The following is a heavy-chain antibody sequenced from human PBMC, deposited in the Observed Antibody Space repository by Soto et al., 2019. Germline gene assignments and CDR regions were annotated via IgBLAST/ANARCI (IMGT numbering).Heavy chain of an antibody. CDR3: ARGRRPLYSGYDSYFDY. V-gene: IGHV4-34*01. J-gene: IGHJ4*02. D-gene: IGHD5-12*01. CDR2: INHSGST. CDR1: GGSCSGYY. Sequence: LETLPLTCAVYGGSCSGYYWSWIRQPPGKGLEWIGEINHSGSTNYNPSLKSRVTISVDTSKNQFSLKLSSVTAADTAVYYCARGRRPLYSGYDSYFDYWGQGTLVTVSS.